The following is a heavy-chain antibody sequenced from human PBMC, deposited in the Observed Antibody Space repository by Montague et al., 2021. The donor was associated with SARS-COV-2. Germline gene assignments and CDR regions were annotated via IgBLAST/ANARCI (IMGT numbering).Heavy chain of an antibody. D-gene: IGHD3-9*01. Sequence: SLRLSCAASGFTFNSYGMHWVRQAPGKGLEWVAVIWYDGSNKYYADSVKGRFTISRDNSKNTLYLQMNSLRAEDTAVYYCARDYPRGDILTVYYYYMDVWGKGTTVTVSS. CDR3: ARDYPRGDILTVYYYYMDV. CDR2: IWYDGSNK. V-gene: IGHV3-33*01. CDR1: GFTFNSYG. J-gene: IGHJ6*03.